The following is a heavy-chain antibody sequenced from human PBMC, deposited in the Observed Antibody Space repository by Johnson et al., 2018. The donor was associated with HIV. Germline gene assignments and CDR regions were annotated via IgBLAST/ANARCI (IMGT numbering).Heavy chain of an antibody. J-gene: IGHJ3*02. Sequence: QVQLVESGGGVVQPGRSLRLSCAASGFTFSSYAMHWVRQAPGKGLEWMAVISFDGSNKYYADSVKGRFTISRDNAKNSLHLQMNSLRAEDTAVYYCARGGWRGIATPDAFDIWGQGTMVTVSS. CDR2: ISFDGSNK. CDR1: GFTFSSYA. D-gene: IGHD6-13*01. V-gene: IGHV3-30-3*01. CDR3: ARGGWRGIATPDAFDI.